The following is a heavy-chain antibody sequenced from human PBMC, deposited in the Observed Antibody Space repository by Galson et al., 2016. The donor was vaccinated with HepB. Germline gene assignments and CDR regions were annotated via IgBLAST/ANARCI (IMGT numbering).Heavy chain of an antibody. CDR2: ISSSDNSPYT. V-gene: IGHV3-11*03. Sequence: SLRLSCAASGFSFSDYSMSWIRQAPGKGLEWVSYISSSDNSPYTSYADSVKGRFSISRDNAKNSLYLQMNSLRAEDTAVCFCAVAAADSWLDYWGQGTLVAVSS. D-gene: IGHD6-13*01. CDR3: AVAAADSWLDY. J-gene: IGHJ4*02. CDR1: GFSFSDYS.